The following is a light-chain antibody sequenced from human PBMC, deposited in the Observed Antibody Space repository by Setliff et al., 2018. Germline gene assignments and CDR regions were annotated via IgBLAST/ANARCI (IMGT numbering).Light chain of an antibody. J-gene: IGLJ1*01. CDR1: SSNIGAGHN. V-gene: IGLV1-40*01. CDR3: QSYDSSLSAYV. Sequence: QSVLTQPPSVSGAPGQRVTISCTGSSSNIGAGHNVHWYQQLPGTAPKLLIHGNTNRPSGVPDRFSGSRSGTSASLAITGLQAEDEAEFYCQSYDSSLSAYVFGTGTKGTVL. CDR2: GNT.